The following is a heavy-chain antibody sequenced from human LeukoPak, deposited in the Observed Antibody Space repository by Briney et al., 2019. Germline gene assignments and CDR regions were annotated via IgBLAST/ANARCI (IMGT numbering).Heavy chain of an antibody. Sequence: PSETLSLTCTVSGGSISSYYWSWIRQPLGKGLEWIGYIYYSGSTNYNPSLKSRVTISVDTSKNQFSLKLSSVTAADTAVYYCARDHRGYCSSTSCLQPTYYYYDMDVWGKGTTVTVSS. CDR3: ARDHRGYCSSTSCLQPTYYYYDMDV. CDR2: IYYSGST. J-gene: IGHJ6*03. CDR1: GGSISSYY. D-gene: IGHD2-2*01. V-gene: IGHV4-59*01.